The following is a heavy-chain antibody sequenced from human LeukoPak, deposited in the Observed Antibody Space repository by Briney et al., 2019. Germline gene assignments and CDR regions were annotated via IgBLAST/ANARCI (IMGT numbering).Heavy chain of an antibody. J-gene: IGHJ4*02. CDR3: ARGGTYGSGRNQHTTLDY. Sequence: SETLSLTCTVSGGSISNDYWSWIRQAAGKELEWIGRIYGRGSTNYNPSLKSRVTISLDKSKQQFSLNPNSVTAADTAVYYCARGGTYGSGRNQHTTLDYWGQGILVTVSS. CDR1: GGSISNDY. V-gene: IGHV4-4*07. CDR2: IYGRGST. D-gene: IGHD3-10*01.